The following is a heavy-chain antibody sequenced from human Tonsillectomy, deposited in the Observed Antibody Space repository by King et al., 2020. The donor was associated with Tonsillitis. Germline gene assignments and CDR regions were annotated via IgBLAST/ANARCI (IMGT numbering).Heavy chain of an antibody. CDR2: IRSKANSYAT. CDR3: ISSPGGALDI. V-gene: IGHV3-73*02. CDR1: GFTFSGSA. J-gene: IGHJ3*02. Sequence: VQLVESGGGLVQPGGSLKLSCAASGFTFSGSAMHWVRQASGKGLKWVGRIRSKANSYATAYAASVKGRFTISIDDSKNTAYLQMNSLKTEDTAVYYCISSPGGALDIWGQGTMVTVSS.